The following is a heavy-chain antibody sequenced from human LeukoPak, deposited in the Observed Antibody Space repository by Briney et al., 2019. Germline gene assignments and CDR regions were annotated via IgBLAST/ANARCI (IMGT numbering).Heavy chain of an antibody. CDR2: ISSSSDYT. J-gene: IGHJ4*02. V-gene: IGHV3-11*05. Sequence: GGPVRLSCAASGFTFSDYYMTWIRQAPGKGLECVSYISSSSDYTNYPDSVKGRFTISRDNAKNSLYLQMNSLRAEDTAVYYCARVKVGTTNRFDYWGQGTLDPVSS. CDR3: ARVKVGTTNRFDY. D-gene: IGHD1-26*01. CDR1: GFTFSDYY.